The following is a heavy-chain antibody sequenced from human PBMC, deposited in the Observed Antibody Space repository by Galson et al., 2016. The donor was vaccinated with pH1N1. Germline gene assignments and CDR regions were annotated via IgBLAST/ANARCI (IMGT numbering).Heavy chain of an antibody. CDR2: IYTSGSA. V-gene: IGHV4-61*02. J-gene: IGHJ4*02. CDR1: GVSISSGGYF. Sequence: TLSLTCTVSGVSISSGGYFWTWIRQPAGKGLEWIGRIYTSGSADYNFSLKSRVIISLDTSKTQFSLKLSSVTATDTAIYYCARGRDYDILTGSSYYFDYWGQGTLVTVSS. D-gene: IGHD3-9*01. CDR3: ARGRDYDILTGSSYYFDY.